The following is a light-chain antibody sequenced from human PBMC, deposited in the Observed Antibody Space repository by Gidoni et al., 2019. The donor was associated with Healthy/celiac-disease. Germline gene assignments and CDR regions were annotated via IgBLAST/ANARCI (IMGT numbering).Light chain of an antibody. CDR1: SSNIGSNT. V-gene: IGLV1-44*01. J-gene: IGLJ2*01. CDR3: AAWDDSLNGHVV. Sequence: QPVLPQPPSASGTPGPRVTISCSGSSSNIGSNTVNWYQQLPGTAPKLLIYSNNQRPSGVPDRFSGSKSGTSASLAISGLQSEDEADYYCAAWDDSLNGHVVFGGGTKLTVL. CDR2: SNN.